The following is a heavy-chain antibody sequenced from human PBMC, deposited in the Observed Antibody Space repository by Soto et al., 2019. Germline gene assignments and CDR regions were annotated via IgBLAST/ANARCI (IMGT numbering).Heavy chain of an antibody. CDR3: ARVDYYDSSGYYYYFDY. CDR1: GGTFSSYA. Sequence: GASVKVSCKASGGTFSSYAISWVRQAPGQGLEWMGGIIPIFGTANYAQKFQGRVTITADESTSTAYMELSSLRSEDTAVYYCARVDYYDSSGYYYYFDYWGQGTLVTVSS. V-gene: IGHV1-69*13. CDR2: IIPIFGTA. J-gene: IGHJ4*02. D-gene: IGHD3-22*01.